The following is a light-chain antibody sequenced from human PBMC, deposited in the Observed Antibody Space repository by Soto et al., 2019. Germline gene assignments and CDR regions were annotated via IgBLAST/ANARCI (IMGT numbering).Light chain of an antibody. CDR2: AAS. CDR3: QQTYSIPST. V-gene: IGKV1-39*01. Sequence: DIQMTQSPSSLSASVGDRVTITCRASQNISNYLNWYQQKPGKAPNLLVHAASTLQSGVPSRFSGSGSGTDFTLTISSLQPDDFATYYCQQTYSIPSTFGQGTKEDIK. CDR1: QNISNY. J-gene: IGKJ1*01.